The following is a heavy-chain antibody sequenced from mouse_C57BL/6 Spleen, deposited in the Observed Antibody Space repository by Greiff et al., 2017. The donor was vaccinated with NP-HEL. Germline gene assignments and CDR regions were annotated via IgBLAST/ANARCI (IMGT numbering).Heavy chain of an antibody. CDR1: GYTFTSYW. CDR2: INPSNGGT. D-gene: IGHD1-1*01. CDR3: AKRGLITTVVAGYYAMDY. V-gene: IGHV1-53*01. Sequence: QVQLQQPGTELVKPGASVKLSCKASGYTFTSYWMHWVKQRPGQGLEWIGNINPSNGGTNYNEKFKSKATLTVDKSSSTAYMQLSSLTSEDSAVYYCAKRGLITTVVAGYYAMDYWGQGTSVTVSS. J-gene: IGHJ4*01.